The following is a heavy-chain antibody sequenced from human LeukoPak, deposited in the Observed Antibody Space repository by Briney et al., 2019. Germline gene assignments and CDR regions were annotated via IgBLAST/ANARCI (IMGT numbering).Heavy chain of an antibody. Sequence: GGSLRLSCAASGFTTSDRDMNRVRQASGQGLEWVGRITTKARSYATAYAASLKGRFTISRDDSKNTAYLQMNSLRSEDTALYYCTTYNRGHYWGQGTLVTVSS. CDR2: ITTKARSYAT. CDR3: TTYNRGHY. D-gene: IGHD1-14*01. J-gene: IGHJ4*02. V-gene: IGHV3-73*01. CDR1: GFTTSDRD.